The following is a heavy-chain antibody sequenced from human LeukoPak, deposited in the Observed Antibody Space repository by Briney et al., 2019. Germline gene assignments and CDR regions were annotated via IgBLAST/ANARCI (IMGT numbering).Heavy chain of an antibody. CDR1: GDTFSIYA. Sequence: SVKVSCKASGDTFSIYAISWARHAPGQGLEWRGGIIPIFGAANYAQKFQGRVTITTDESTSTAYMELSSLRSEDTAVYYCARGGSYYYDGSGYPPDYWGQGTLVTVSS. CDR3: ARGGSYYYDGSGYPPDY. D-gene: IGHD3-22*01. CDR2: IIPIFGAA. J-gene: IGHJ4*02. V-gene: IGHV1-69*05.